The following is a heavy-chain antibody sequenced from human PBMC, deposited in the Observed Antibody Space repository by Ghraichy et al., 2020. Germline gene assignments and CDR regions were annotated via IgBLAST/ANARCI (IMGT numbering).Heavy chain of an antibody. V-gene: IGHV3-48*02. D-gene: IGHD4-23*01. CDR3: ARGSTVVRFFYYAGMDV. Sequence: GGSLRLSCVGSGFTFSSYSMNWVRQSPGKGLEWISYITGSSSFRSYADSVKGRFTISRDNAHNSLYLQMNSLRDEDTAVYFCARGSTVVRFFYYAGMDVWDQGTTVTVSS. J-gene: IGHJ6*02. CDR2: ITGSSSFR. CDR1: GFTFSSYS.